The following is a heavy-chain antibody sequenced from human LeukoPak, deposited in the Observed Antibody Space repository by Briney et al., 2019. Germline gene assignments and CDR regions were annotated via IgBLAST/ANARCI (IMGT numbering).Heavy chain of an antibody. Sequence: GGSLRLSCAASGFTFDDYAMPWVRQAPGKGLEWVSGIRWNSGSIGYADSVKGRFTISRDNAKNSLYLQMNSLRAEDTALYYCAKDINSLYYYDSSGLGHFDYWGQGTLVTVSS. CDR2: IRWNSGSI. CDR1: GFTFDDYA. J-gene: IGHJ4*02. V-gene: IGHV3-9*01. CDR3: AKDINSLYYYDSSGLGHFDY. D-gene: IGHD3-22*01.